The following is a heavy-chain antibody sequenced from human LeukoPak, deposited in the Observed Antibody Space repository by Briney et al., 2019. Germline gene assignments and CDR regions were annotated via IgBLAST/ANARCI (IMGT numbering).Heavy chain of an antibody. V-gene: IGHV3-66*01. CDR3: ARDSGFDY. CDR2: IYSGGST. J-gene: IGHJ4*02. Sequence: GGSLRLSCAASGFTFNSYWMHWVRQAPGKGLEWVSVIYSGGSTYYADSVKGRFTISRDNSKNTLYLQMNSLRAEDTAVYYCARDSGFDYWGQGTLVTVSS. CDR1: GFTFNSYW. D-gene: IGHD3-9*01.